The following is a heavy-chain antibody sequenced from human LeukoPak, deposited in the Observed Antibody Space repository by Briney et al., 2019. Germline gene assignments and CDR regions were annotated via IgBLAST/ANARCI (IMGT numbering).Heavy chain of an antibody. CDR3: ARERISARRYIDY. J-gene: IGHJ4*02. V-gene: IGHV4-34*01. D-gene: IGHD1-14*01. CDR2: INHSGST. Sequence: GSLRLSCLTSGFTLSTNAMSWVRQPPGKGLEWIGEINHSGSTNYNPSLKSRVTISVDTSKNQFSLKLSSVTAADTAVYYCARERISARRYIDYWGQGTLVTVSS. CDR1: GFTLSTNA.